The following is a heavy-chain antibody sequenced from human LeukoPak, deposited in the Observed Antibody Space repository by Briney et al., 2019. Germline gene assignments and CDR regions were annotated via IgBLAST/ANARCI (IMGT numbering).Heavy chain of an antibody. Sequence: GGSLRLSCAASGFTFSSYGMNWVRQAPGTGLQWVSYISSGRPTINYADSVRGRFTVSRDNAKSSLYLQMNNLRVEDTAVYYCARGVAARPDYWGQGTLVTVSS. D-gene: IGHD6-6*01. V-gene: IGHV3-48*04. CDR3: ARGVAARPDY. CDR2: ISSGRPTI. J-gene: IGHJ4*02. CDR1: GFTFSSYG.